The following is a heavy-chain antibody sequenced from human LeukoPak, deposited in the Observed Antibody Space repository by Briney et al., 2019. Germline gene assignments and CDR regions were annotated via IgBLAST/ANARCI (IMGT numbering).Heavy chain of an antibody. CDR2: IRTTSHNYAT. CDR3: TRAYNYYFDL. CDR1: GSLFSGSA. V-gene: IGHV3-73*01. D-gene: IGHD1-1*01. J-gene: IGHJ2*01. Sequence: PGGSLRLSCAASGSLFSGSAMHWVRQTSGKGLEWVGHIRTTSHNYATAYAESMKGRFTISRDDSKNTAYLQMNSLKTEDTAFYYCTRAYNYYFDLWGRGTLVTVSS.